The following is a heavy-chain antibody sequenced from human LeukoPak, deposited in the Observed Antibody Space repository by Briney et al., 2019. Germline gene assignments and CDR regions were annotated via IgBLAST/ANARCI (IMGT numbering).Heavy chain of an antibody. D-gene: IGHD4-23*01. Sequence: PGGSLRLSCAASGFTFSSYAMSWVRQAPGKGLEWVSAISGSGGSTYYADSVKGRFTISRDNSKNTLYLQMNSLRAEDTAVYYCAKISYGGNLGGLWFDPWGQGTLVTVSS. CDR1: GFTFSSYA. J-gene: IGHJ5*02. CDR2: ISGSGGST. V-gene: IGHV3-23*01. CDR3: AKISYGGNLGGLWFDP.